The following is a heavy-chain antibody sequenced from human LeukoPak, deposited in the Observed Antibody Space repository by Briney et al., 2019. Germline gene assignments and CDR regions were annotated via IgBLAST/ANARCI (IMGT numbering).Heavy chain of an antibody. D-gene: IGHD4/OR15-4a*01. CDR1: GGSISGYS. Sequence: MSSETLSLTCTVSGGSISGYSWNWIRQPPGKGLEWIGSIYYSGRTNYNPSLKSRVSLSVDTSKTQFSLRLSSVTAADTAVYYCAADYGDPDTLDYWGQGTLVTVSS. CDR2: IYYSGRT. J-gene: IGHJ4*02. V-gene: IGHV4-59*01. CDR3: AADYGDPDTLDY.